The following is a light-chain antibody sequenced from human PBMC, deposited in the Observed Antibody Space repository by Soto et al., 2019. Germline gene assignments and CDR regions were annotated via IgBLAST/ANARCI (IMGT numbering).Light chain of an antibody. V-gene: IGKV1-33*01. J-gene: IGKJ5*01. CDR2: DAS. Sequence: DIQMTQSPSSLSASVGDRVTITCQASQDISNYLNWNQQKPGKAPKLLIYDASNLETGVPSRFSRSGSGTDFTFTISSLQPEDIATYYCQQYDNLPISFGQGTRLEIK. CDR1: QDISNY. CDR3: QQYDNLPIS.